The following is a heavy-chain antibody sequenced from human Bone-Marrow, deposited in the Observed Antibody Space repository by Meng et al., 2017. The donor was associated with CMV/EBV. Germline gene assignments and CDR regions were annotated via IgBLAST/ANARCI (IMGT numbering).Heavy chain of an antibody. Sequence: ASVKVSCKASGYTFTSYGISWVRQAPGQGLEWMGWISAYNGNTNYAQKFQGRVTMTTDTSTSTAYMELGSLRSDDTAVYYCARGSESWNGYYPSYGMDVWGQGTTVTVSS. V-gene: IGHV1-18*01. CDR2: ISAYNGNT. CDR3: ARGSESWNGYYPSYGMDV. CDR1: GYTFTSYG. J-gene: IGHJ6*02. D-gene: IGHD3-3*01.